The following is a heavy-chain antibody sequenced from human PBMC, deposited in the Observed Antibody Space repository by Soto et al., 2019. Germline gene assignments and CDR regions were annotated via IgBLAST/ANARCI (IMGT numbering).Heavy chain of an antibody. Sequence: ETLSLTCTVSGGSISSYYWSWIRQPPGKGLEWIGYIYYSGSTNYNPSLKSRVTISVDTSKNQFSLKLSSVTAADTAVYYCARDRNTMVRTYGMDVWGQGTTVTVSS. CDR2: IYYSGST. J-gene: IGHJ6*02. V-gene: IGHV4-59*01. D-gene: IGHD3-10*01. CDR3: ARDRNTMVRTYGMDV. CDR1: GGSISSYY.